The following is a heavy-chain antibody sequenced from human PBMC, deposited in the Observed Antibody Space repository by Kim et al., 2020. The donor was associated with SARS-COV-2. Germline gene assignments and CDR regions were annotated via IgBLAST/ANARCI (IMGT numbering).Heavy chain of an antibody. D-gene: IGHD5-12*01. V-gene: IGHV3-11*05. CDR3: ARDNGDIVAPAGLDY. J-gene: IGHJ4*02. Sequence: ASVKGRFTISRDNAKNSLYLQMNSLRAEDTAVYYCARDNGDIVAPAGLDYWGQGTLVTVSS.